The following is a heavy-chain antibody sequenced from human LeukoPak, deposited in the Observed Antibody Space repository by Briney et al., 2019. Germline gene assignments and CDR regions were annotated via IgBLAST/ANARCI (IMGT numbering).Heavy chain of an antibody. J-gene: IGHJ5*02. D-gene: IGHD3-22*01. CDR3: AKLLSSGSYSSHWFDP. Sequence: GESLKISCKGSGYNFANYWIGWVRQMPGKGLEWMGIIFPGDSDARYSPSFQGQVTISADKSISTAYLQWSSLKAPDTAMYYCAKLLSSGSYSSHWFDPWGQGTLVTVSS. CDR2: IFPGDSDA. CDR1: GYNFANYW. V-gene: IGHV5-51*01.